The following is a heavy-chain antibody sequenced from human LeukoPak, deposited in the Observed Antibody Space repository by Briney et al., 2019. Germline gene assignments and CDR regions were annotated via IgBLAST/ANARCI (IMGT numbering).Heavy chain of an antibody. CDR1: GGSISTYY. J-gene: IGHJ4*02. D-gene: IGHD3-10*01. CDR2: IYDSGST. V-gene: IGHV4-59*08. Sequence: SETLSLTCTVSGGSISTYYWSWIRQPPGKGLEWIGYIYDSGSTNYNPSLKSRVTISVDTSKNLFSLKLSSVTAADTAVYYCARRGSGGRSFDYWGQGTLVTVSS. CDR3: ARRGSGGRSFDY.